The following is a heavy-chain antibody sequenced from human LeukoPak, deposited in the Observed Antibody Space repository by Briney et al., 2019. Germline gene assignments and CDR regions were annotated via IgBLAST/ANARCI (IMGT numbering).Heavy chain of an antibody. CDR3: ARAGAGYCSGGSCYRFDP. V-gene: IGHV4-59*01. Sequence: SETLSLTCTVSGGSISRYYWSWIRQPPGKGLEWIGYIHYSGSTNYNPSLKSRVSISVDTSKNQFSLKLSSVTAADTAVYYCARAGAGYCSGGSCYRFDPWGQGTLVTVSS. CDR2: IHYSGST. J-gene: IGHJ5*02. CDR1: GGSISRYY. D-gene: IGHD2-15*01.